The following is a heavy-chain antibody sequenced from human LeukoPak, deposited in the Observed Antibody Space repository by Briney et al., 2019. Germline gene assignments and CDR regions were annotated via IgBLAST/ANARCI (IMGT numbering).Heavy chain of an antibody. Sequence: GGSLRLSCAASGFTFSGSAMHWVRQASGKGLEGVGRIRSKANSYATAYAASVKGRFTISRDDSKNTAYLQMNSLKTEDTAVYYCTRQEVPFDIWGQGTMVTVSS. CDR1: GFTFSGSA. CDR2: IRSKANSYAT. CDR3: TRQEVPFDI. V-gene: IGHV3-73*01. J-gene: IGHJ3*02.